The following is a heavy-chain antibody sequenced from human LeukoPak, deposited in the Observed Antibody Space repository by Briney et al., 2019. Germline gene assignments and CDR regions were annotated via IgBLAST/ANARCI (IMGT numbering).Heavy chain of an antibody. D-gene: IGHD2-8*02. Sequence: GGSLRLSCAASGFTISSSQMHWVRQAPGKGLVWVSGISGSGGNTYYADSVKGRFTISRDNSKKTLHLQMNSLRAEDTAVYYCAKGGRDTGGNWFDPWGQGTLVTVSS. CDR3: AKGGRDTGGNWFDP. J-gene: IGHJ5*02. CDR1: GFTISSSQ. V-gene: IGHV3-23*01. CDR2: ISGSGGNT.